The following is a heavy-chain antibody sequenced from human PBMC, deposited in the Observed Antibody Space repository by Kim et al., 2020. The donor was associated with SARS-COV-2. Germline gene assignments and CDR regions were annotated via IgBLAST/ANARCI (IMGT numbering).Heavy chain of an antibody. CDR1: GFTFGGYA. CDR2: ISNKAYGAST. J-gene: IGHJ6*03. V-gene: IGHV3-49*03. Sequence: GGSLRLSCTASGFTFGGYAMSWFRQAPGKGLEWVGVISNKAYGASTADAANVRVTITIASYDSKMIPQMQILSLKAKAADYCSCTKAFGNCNYYYDFDG. D-gene: IGHD2-15*01. CDR3: TKAFGNCNYYYDFDG.